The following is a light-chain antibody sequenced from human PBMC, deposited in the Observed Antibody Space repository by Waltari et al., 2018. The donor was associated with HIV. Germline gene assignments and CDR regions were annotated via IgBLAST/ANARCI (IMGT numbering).Light chain of an antibody. Sequence: QSALTQPASVSGSPGQSITMSCTGATSDVGAYDYVSWYQQHPGKAPKLIIYEVTNRHSGVSNRFSGSKSGITASLTISGLQTEDEADYYCSSYTNINTVVFGGGTKLTVL. CDR3: SSYTNINTVV. J-gene: IGLJ2*01. V-gene: IGLV2-14*01. CDR2: EVT. CDR1: TSDVGAYDY.